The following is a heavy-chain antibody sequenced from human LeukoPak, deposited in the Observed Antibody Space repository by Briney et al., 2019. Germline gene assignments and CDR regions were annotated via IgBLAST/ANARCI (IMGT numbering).Heavy chain of an antibody. CDR3: ARDRWGEAFDI. V-gene: IGHV3-7*05. CDR1: GFTISNYW. CDR2: IKEEGREK. Sequence: GGSLRLSCAASGFTISNYWMSWVRQAPGKGLEWVANIKEEGREKNYVDSVTGRFTISRDNPKNSLYLQMNSLRAEDTAVYYCARDRWGEAFDIWGQGTLVTVSS. J-gene: IGHJ3*02. D-gene: IGHD5-24*01.